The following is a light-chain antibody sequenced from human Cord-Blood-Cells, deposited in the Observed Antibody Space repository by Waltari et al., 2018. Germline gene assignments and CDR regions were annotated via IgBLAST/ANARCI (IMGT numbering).Light chain of an antibody. Sequence: SALTQTASQSGCPGQSITISCTGTSSHVGGSNLVSWYQQHPGKAPKLMIYEGSKRPSGVSNRFSGSKSGNTASLTISGLQAEDEADYYCCSYAGSFYVFGTGTKVTVL. CDR1: SSHVGGSNL. J-gene: IGLJ1*01. CDR3: CSYAGSFYV. CDR2: EGS. V-gene: IGLV2-23*01.